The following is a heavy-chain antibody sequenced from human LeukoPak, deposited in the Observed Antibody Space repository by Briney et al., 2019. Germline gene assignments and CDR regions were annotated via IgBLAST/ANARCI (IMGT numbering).Heavy chain of an antibody. V-gene: IGHV3-7*01. J-gene: IGHJ4*02. CDR3: ARDKDVGPTILVY. CDR1: GFTFSNYW. D-gene: IGHD1-26*01. Sequence: PGGPLRLSCAASGFTFSNYWMSWVRQAPGKGLEWVANIKQDGSEKYYVDSVKGRFTISRDNAKNSLYLQMNSLRAEDTAVYYCARDKDVGPTILVYWGQGTLVTVSS. CDR2: IKQDGSEK.